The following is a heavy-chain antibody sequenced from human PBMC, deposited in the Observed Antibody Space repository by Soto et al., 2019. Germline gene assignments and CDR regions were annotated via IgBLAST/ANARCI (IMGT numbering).Heavy chain of an antibody. CDR2: ISYDGSNK. J-gene: IGHJ6*02. D-gene: IGHD2-2*01. V-gene: IGHV3-30*18. CDR3: AKGGYCSSTSCYRLYYYYGMDV. Sequence: GGSLRLSCAASGFTFSSYGMHWVRQAPGKGLEWVAVISYDGSNKYYADSVEGRFTISRDNSKNTLYLQMNSLRAEDTAVYYCAKGGYCSSTSCYRLYYYYGMDVWGQGTTVTVSS. CDR1: GFTFSSYG.